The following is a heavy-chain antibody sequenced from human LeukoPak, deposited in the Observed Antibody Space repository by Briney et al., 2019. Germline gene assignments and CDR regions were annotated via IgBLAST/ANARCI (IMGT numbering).Heavy chain of an antibody. Sequence: GRSLRLSCAASGFTFSSYGMHWVRQAPGKGLEWVAVISYDGSNKYYADSVKGRFTISRDNSKNTLYLQMNSLRAGDTAVYYCAKSSKWLVLDYWGQGTLVTVSS. J-gene: IGHJ4*02. CDR2: ISYDGSNK. CDR1: GFTFSSYG. D-gene: IGHD6-19*01. V-gene: IGHV3-30*18. CDR3: AKSSKWLVLDY.